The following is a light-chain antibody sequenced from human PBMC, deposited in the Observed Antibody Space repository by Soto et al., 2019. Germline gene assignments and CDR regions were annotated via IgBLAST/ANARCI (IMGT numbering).Light chain of an antibody. CDR3: LQDYSYPYT. CDR1: QDIRID. J-gene: IGKJ2*01. V-gene: IGKV1-6*01. Sequence: AIQITQSPSSLSASVGDRVTITCRASQDIRIDLGWYQLKPGKAPKLLIYAASSLQSGVPSRFSGSGSGTEFTLTISSLQPEDFATYYCLQDYSYPYTFGQGTKLEIK. CDR2: AAS.